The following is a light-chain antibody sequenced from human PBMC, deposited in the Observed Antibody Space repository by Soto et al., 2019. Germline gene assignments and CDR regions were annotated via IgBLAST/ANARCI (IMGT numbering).Light chain of an antibody. CDR2: DAS. CDR3: QQYHNLPLT. CDR1: QTINNH. V-gene: IGKV3-15*01. J-gene: IGKJ4*01. Sequence: EIVLTQSPATLSVSPGERATLSCRASQTINNHLVWYQQKPGQVPRLLIYDASTRAAGVPAGFSGSGSGTEFTLTLSSLQSEDFSFYFFQQYHNLPLTFGGGTKVDSK.